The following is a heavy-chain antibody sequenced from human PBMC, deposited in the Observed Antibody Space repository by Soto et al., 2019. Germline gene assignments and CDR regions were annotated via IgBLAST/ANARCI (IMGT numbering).Heavy chain of an antibody. CDR3: ASLRRWHPLDL. V-gene: IGHV3-23*01. CDR2: ISGSGVST. J-gene: IGHJ5*02. Sequence: GGSLRLSCAASGFTFSSYAISWVRQAPGKGLEWVSAISGSGVSTYYTDSVKGRFTISRDNSKNTLYLQMNGLRAEDTAVYYCASLRRWHPLDLWGQGTLVTVSS. D-gene: IGHD4-17*01. CDR1: GFTFSSYA.